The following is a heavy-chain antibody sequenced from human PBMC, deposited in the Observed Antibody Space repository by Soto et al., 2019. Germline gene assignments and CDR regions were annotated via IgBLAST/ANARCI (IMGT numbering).Heavy chain of an antibody. Sequence: GGSLRLSCAASGLTFSRYDMYWVRQAPGKGLEWVAVISSDGSKKYYTDSVKGRFILSRDNSKNTLFLQMNSLRVEDTAVYYCAKGSYSGVYSDFDYWGQGTLVTV. V-gene: IGHV3-30*18. CDR1: GLTFSRYD. D-gene: IGHD1-26*01. J-gene: IGHJ4*02. CDR3: AKGSYSGVYSDFDY. CDR2: ISSDGSKK.